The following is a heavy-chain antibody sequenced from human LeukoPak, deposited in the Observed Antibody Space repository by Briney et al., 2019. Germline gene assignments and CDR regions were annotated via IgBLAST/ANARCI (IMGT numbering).Heavy chain of an antibody. D-gene: IGHD3-10*01. CDR3: ARDAPNPMVRGVSLDY. V-gene: IGHV1-18*01. CDR2: ISAYNGNT. Sequence: ASVKVSCKASGYTFTSYGISWVRQAPGQGLEWMGWISAYNGNTNYARKLQGRVTMTTDTSTSTAYMELRSLRSDDTAVYYCARDAPNPMVRGVSLDYWGQGTLVTVSS. CDR1: GYTFTSYG. J-gene: IGHJ4*02.